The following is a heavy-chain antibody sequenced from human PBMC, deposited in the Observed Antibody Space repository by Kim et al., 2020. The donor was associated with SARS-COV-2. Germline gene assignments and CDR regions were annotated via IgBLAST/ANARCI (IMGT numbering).Heavy chain of an antibody. D-gene: IGHD2-21*01. CDR3: AKGLHCGGSVCSVWSYF. J-gene: IGHJ2*01. CDR2: ISDRGSST. CDR1: GFTFRNYG. Sequence: GGSLRLSCVASGFTFRNYGMNWVRPAPGKGLQWVSGISDRGSSTSYRDSVKGRFIISRDDSNDMVYLQMNSLRPEDTAVYYCAKGLHCGGSVCSVWSYF. V-gene: IGHV3-23*01.